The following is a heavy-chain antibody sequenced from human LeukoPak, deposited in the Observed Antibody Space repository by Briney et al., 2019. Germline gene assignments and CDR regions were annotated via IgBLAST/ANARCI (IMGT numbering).Heavy chain of an antibody. D-gene: IGHD2-15*01. CDR3: ARDGGLHTNFDY. Sequence: PGGSLRLSCAASGFTFRNYWMGWVRQAPGKGLEWVANTKPDGTAGYYADSVRGRFTTSRDNANNFLYLQMNSLRGEDTAVYYCARDGGLHTNFDYWGQGTLVPVSS. CDR2: TKPDGTAG. V-gene: IGHV3-7*01. CDR1: GFTFRNYW. J-gene: IGHJ4*02.